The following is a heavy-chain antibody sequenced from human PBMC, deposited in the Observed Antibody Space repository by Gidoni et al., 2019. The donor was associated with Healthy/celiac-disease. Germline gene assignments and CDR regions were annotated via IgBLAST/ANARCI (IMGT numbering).Heavy chain of an antibody. J-gene: IGHJ4*02. Sequence: RTGDYYWSWIRQPPGKGLEWIGYIYYSGSTYYNPSLKSRVTISVDTSKNQFSLKLSSVTAADTAVYYCARVDYGDFKCDYWGQGTLVTVSS. V-gene: IGHV4-30-4*01. CDR1: RTGDYY. CDR3: ARVDYGDFKCDY. CDR2: IYYSGST. D-gene: IGHD4-17*01.